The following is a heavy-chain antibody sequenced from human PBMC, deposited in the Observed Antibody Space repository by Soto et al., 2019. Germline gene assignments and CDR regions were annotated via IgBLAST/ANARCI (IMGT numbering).Heavy chain of an antibody. CDR1: GGSISSGDYY. J-gene: IGHJ4*02. Sequence: KSSETLSLTCTVSGGSISSGDYYWSWIRQPPGKGLEWIGYIYYSGSTYYNPSLKSRVTISVDTSKNQFSLKLSSVTAADTAVYYCARARRYDSSGNFDYWGQGTLVTVSS. V-gene: IGHV4-30-4*01. D-gene: IGHD3-22*01. CDR2: IYYSGST. CDR3: ARARRYDSSGNFDY.